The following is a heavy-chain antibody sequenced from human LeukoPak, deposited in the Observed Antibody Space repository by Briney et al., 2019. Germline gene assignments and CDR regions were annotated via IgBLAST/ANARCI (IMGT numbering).Heavy chain of an antibody. V-gene: IGHV4-59*08. D-gene: IGHD3-22*01. CDR3: ARSYSASYDSPAGWFDP. CDR1: GGXISNYY. J-gene: IGHJ5*02. Sequence: PSETLSLTCTVSGGXISNYYWSWVRQPPGKGLEWIGYIFYTGSINYNPSLRGRVTISVDTSKSQFSLRLSSVTAADTAVYYCARSYSASYDSPAGWFDPWGQGTLVTVSS. CDR2: IFYTGSI.